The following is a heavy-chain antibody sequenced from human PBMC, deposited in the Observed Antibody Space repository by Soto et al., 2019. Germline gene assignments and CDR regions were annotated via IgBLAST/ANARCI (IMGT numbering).Heavy chain of an antibody. CDR3: AKDIMSYDYVWGSYRYGPFDY. J-gene: IGHJ4*02. V-gene: IGHV3-23*01. D-gene: IGHD3-16*02. Sequence: GWALRLSCAASLFTFSSYAMNWVRQAPGKGLEWVSAISGSGGSTYYADSVKGRFTISRDNSKNTLYLQMNSLRAEDTAVYYCAKDIMSYDYVWGSYRYGPFDYWGQGTLVTVSS. CDR2: ISGSGGST. CDR1: LFTFSSYA.